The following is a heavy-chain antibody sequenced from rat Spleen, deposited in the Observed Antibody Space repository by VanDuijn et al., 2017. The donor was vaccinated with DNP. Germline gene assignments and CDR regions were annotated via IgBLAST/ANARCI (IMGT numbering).Heavy chain of an antibody. Sequence: EVQLVESGGDLVQPGRSLKLSCVASGFTFNDYWMTWIRQVPGKGLEWVASITSSGGTTYYPDSVKGRFTISRDNAKNTLYRQMNSLRSEDTATYYCARAAAYWGQGTLVTVSS. CDR1: GFTFNDYW. V-gene: IGHV5-31*01. CDR3: ARAAAY. J-gene: IGHJ3*01. CDR2: ITSSGGTT.